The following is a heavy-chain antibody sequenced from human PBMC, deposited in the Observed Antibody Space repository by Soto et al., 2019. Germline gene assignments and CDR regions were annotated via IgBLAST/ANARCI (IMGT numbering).Heavy chain of an antibody. V-gene: IGHV3-30-3*01. CDR3: ARQGNVDYFDY. Sequence: WGSLRLSCAASGFAFSSYAIHFVRQSPGKWLEWVAVISYDGSNKYYADSVKGRFTISRDNSKNTLYLQMNSLRAEDTAVYYCARQGNVDYFDYWGQGTLVTVSS. J-gene: IGHJ4*02. CDR1: GFAFSSYA. CDR2: ISYDGSNK.